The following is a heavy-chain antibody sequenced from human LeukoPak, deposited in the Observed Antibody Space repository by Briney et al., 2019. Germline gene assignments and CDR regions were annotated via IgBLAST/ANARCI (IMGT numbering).Heavy chain of an antibody. CDR3: AREPVPRSSGLQY. Sequence: GASVKVCCKASGGTFSYCTISWVRQAPGQGLEWMGRIIPIFGTADYAQKFQGRVTMTTDESTSTAYMELSSLRSEDTAVYYCAREPVPRSSGLQYWGQGTLVTVSS. V-gene: IGHV1-69*05. J-gene: IGHJ4*02. CDR2: IIPIFGTA. CDR1: GGTFSYCT. D-gene: IGHD3-22*01.